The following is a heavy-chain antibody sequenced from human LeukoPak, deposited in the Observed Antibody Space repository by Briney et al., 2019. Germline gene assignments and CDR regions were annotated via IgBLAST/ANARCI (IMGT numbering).Heavy chain of an antibody. J-gene: IGHJ4*02. D-gene: IGHD4/OR15-4a*01. CDR3: ARRAGAYSHPYDY. CDR2: IKTDGSIT. Sequence: QPGGSLRLSCAASGFSFSVFWMHWVRQAPGKGPVWVSRIKTDGSITDYADSVKGRFTISRDNSKNTLYLQMNSLRAEDTAVYYCARRAGAYSHPYDYWGQGTLVTVSS. V-gene: IGHV3-74*01. CDR1: GFSFSVFW.